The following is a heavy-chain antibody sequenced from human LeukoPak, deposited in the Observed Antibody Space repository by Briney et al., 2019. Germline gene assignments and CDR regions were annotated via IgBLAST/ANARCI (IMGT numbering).Heavy chain of an antibody. CDR1: GFTFSNYG. V-gene: IGHV3-30*02. CDR3: VRHRTASDY. J-gene: IGHJ4*02. CDR2: IRYDGNNK. D-gene: IGHD1-1*01. Sequence: GGSLRLSCGASGFTFSNYGMLWVRQAPGKGLDWVAFIRYDGNNKLYADSVKGRFTISRDNSKNSLYLQMSSLRAEDTAVYYCVRHRTASDYWGQGALVTVSS.